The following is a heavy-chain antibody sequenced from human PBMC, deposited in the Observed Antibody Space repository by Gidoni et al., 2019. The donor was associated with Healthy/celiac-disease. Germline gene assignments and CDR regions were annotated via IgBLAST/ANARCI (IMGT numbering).Heavy chain of an antibody. J-gene: IGHJ4*02. CDR3: ARDRGGYYYFGY. Sequence: EVQLVESGGGLVQPGGSLGLSCAASGFPFSSYWMHWVRQAPGKGLVWVSRINSDGSRTSYADSVKGRFTISRDNAKNTLYLQMNSLRAEDTAVYYCARDRGGYYYFGYWGQGTLVTVSS. D-gene: IGHD3-22*01. V-gene: IGHV3-74*01. CDR1: GFPFSSYW. CDR2: INSDGSRT.